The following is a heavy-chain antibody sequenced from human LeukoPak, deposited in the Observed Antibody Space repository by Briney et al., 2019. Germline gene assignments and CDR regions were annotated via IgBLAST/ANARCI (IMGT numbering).Heavy chain of an antibody. CDR2: INSDGCST. CDR3: ARGASTDSGWFDP. J-gene: IGHJ5*02. D-gene: IGHD2-2*01. V-gene: IGHV3-74*01. CDR1: GFTFSTYW. Sequence: GGSLRLSCAASGFTFSTYWMHWVRHAPGKGLVCVSRINSDGCSTAYADSVKGRFTISRDNAKNTLFLQMTSLKVEDTAVYYCARGASTDSGWFDPWGQGTLVTVSS.